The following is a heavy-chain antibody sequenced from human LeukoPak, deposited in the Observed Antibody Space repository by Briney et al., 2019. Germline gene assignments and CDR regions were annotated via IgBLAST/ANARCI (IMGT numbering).Heavy chain of an antibody. Sequence: GGSLRLSCAASGFTFSSYWMYWVRQAPGKGLEWVANIKQDGSEKYYVDSVKGRFTISRDNAKNSLYLQMNSLRTEDTALYYCAKCVYSNIYYWFDPWGQGTLVSVSS. J-gene: IGHJ5*02. V-gene: IGHV3-7*05. CDR2: IKQDGSEK. CDR1: GFTFSSYW. D-gene: IGHD6-13*01. CDR3: AKCVYSNIYYWFDP.